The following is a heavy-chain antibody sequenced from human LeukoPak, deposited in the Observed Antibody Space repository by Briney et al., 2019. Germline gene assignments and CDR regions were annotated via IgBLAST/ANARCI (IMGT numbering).Heavy chain of an antibody. J-gene: IGHJ5*02. CDR1: GGSISSYY. CDR2: IHASGIT. D-gene: IGHD3-22*01. CDR3: TRAYYYDSSGSLNWFDP. V-gene: IGHV4-4*07. Sequence: SETLSLTCTVSGGSISSYYWSWIRQPAGKGLEWIGRIHASGITNYNPSLKSRITMSVDTSKNQFSLQLNSVTPEDTAVYYCTRAYYYDSSGSLNWFDPWGQGTLVTVSS.